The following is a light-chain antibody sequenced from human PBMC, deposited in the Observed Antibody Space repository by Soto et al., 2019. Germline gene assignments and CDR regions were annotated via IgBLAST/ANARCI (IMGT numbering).Light chain of an antibody. CDR1: QSVSIY. Sequence: EIVLTQSPATLSLCPGERATLSCRASQSVSIYLAWYQQKPGQAPRLLIYDASNRATGIPARFSGGGSGTDFTLTISSLEPEDFAVYYCQQRSNWPLTFGPGTKVDIK. CDR3: QQRSNWPLT. J-gene: IGKJ3*01. CDR2: DAS. V-gene: IGKV3-11*01.